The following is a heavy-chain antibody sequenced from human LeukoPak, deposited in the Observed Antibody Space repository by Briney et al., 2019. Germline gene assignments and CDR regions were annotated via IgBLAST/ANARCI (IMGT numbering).Heavy chain of an antibody. Sequence: GGSLRLSCAASGFTFSSYSMNWVRQAPGKGLEWVSSISSSSSYIYCADSVKGRFTIYRDNAKNSLYLQMNSLRAEDTAVYYCARDRPSSGWYYFDYWGQGTLVTVSS. CDR2: ISSSSSYI. D-gene: IGHD6-19*01. CDR3: ARDRPSSGWYYFDY. CDR1: GFTFSSYS. V-gene: IGHV3-21*01. J-gene: IGHJ4*02.